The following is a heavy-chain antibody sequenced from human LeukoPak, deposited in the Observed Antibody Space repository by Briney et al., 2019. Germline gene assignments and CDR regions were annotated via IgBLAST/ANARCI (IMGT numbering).Heavy chain of an antibody. Sequence: GGSLRLSCAASGFTVTNKYMTWVRQAPGQGLEWVSVIYSGGTTYYADSVKGRFTISRDNSKNTVYLQMNSLRAEDTAVYYCARDKVDQFGAVVHYFDYWGQGTLVTVSS. CDR1: GFTVTNKY. CDR3: ARDKVDQFGAVVHYFDY. V-gene: IGHV3-66*01. CDR2: IYSGGTT. D-gene: IGHD6-19*01. J-gene: IGHJ4*02.